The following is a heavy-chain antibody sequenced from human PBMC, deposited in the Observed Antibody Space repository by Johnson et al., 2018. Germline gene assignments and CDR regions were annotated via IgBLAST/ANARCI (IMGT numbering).Heavy chain of an antibody. Sequence: VQLVQSGGGLVQPGGSLRLSCAASGFTFSSYWMHWVRQGPGKGPVWVSRINTDGSSTSHADSVKGRITISRDNAKNTVFLQMNSLRAEDTAVYYCARVGAPYSGSYSYFDNWGQGTLVTVSS. CDR3: ARVGAPYSGSYSYFDN. D-gene: IGHD1-26*01. CDR1: GFTFSSYW. CDR2: INTDGSST. V-gene: IGHV3-74*02. J-gene: IGHJ4*02.